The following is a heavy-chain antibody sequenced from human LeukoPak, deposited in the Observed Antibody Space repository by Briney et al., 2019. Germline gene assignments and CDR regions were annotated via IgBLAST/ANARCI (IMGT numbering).Heavy chain of an antibody. CDR2: ISGSGGST. CDR1: GFTFSSYA. J-gene: IGHJ6*03. D-gene: IGHD6-13*01. Sequence: GGSLRLSCAASGFTFSSYAMSWVRQAPGKGLEWVSAISGSGGSTYYADSVKGRFTISRDNSNNTLYLQMNSLRAEDTAVYYCAKVADSWHYYYYYYMDVWGKGTTVTVSS. CDR3: AKVADSWHYYYYYYMDV. V-gene: IGHV3-23*01.